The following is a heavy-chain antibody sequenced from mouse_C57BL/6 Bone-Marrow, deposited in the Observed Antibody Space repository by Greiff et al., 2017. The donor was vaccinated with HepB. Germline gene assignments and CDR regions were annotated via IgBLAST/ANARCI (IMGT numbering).Heavy chain of an antibody. D-gene: IGHD4-1*01. CDR1: GYTFTSYW. V-gene: IGHV1-59*01. CDR3: ASLGYWYFDV. CDR2: IDPSDSYT. Sequence: QVQLQQPGAELVRPGTSVKLSCKASGYTFTSYWMHWVKQRPGQGLEWIGVIDPSDSYTNYNQKFKGKATLTVDTSSSTAYMQLSSLTSEDSAVYYCASLGYWYFDVWGTGTTLTVSS. J-gene: IGHJ1*03.